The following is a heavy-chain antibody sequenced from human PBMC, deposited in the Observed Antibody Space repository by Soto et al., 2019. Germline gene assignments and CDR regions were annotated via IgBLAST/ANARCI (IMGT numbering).Heavy chain of an antibody. CDR1: GGSFSGYY. J-gene: IGHJ4*02. CDR2: INHSGST. D-gene: IGHD6-19*01. V-gene: IGHV4-34*01. Sequence: QVQLQQWGAGLLKPSETLSLTCAVYGGSFSGYYWSWIRQPPGKGLEWIAEINHSGSTNYNPSLKSRVTISVDTSTNQFSLKLSSVTAADTAVYYCAREWISQWLVRKPPYYFDYWGQGTLVTVSS. CDR3: AREWISQWLVRKPPYYFDY.